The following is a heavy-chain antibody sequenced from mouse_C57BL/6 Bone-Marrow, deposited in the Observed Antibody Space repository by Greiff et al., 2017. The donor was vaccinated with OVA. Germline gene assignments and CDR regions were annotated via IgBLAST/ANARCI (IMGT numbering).Heavy chain of an antibody. CDR1: GYAFSSSW. D-gene: IGHD2-3*01. CDR2: IYPGDGDT. V-gene: IGHV1-82*01. J-gene: IGHJ3*01. CDR3: ARGDGYPAWFAY. Sequence: VQLQQSGPELVKPGASVKISCKASGYAFSSSWMNWVKQRPGKGLEWIGRIYPGDGDTNYNGKFKGNATLTADKSSSTAYMQLSSLTSEDSAVYFCARGDGYPAWFAYWGQGTLVTVSA.